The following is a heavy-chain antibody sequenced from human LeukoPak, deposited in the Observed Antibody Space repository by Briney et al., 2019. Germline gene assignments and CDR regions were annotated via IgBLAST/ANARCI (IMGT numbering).Heavy chain of an antibody. CDR2: VSGPGTTT. D-gene: IGHD3-22*01. V-gene: IGHV3-23*01. J-gene: IGHJ4*02. Sequence: HPGGSLRLSCEASGFTFINYAMNWVRQAPEKGLEWVSTVSGPGTTTYYADSVKGRFTVSRDNSKNTVFLQMDSLRAEDTAVYYCATRRSGNYFATFDYWGQGILVTVSS. CDR1: GFTFINYA. CDR3: ATRRSGNYFATFDY.